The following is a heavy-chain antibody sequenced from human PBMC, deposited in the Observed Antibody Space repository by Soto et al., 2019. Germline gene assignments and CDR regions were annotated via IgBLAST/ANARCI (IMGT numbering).Heavy chain of an antibody. CDR1: GGSISSGGYY. J-gene: IGHJ3*02. V-gene: IGHV4-31*03. CDR3: ARAPPTTNDAFDI. D-gene: IGHD5-12*01. CDR2: IYYSGST. Sequence: SETLSLTCTVSGGSISSGGYYWSWIRQHPGKGLEWIGYIYYSGSTYYNPSLKSRVTISVDTSKNQFSLKLSSVTAADTAVYYCARAPPTTNDAFDIWGQGTMVTVSS.